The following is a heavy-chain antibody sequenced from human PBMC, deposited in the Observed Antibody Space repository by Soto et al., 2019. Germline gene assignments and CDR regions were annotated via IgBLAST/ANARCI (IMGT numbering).Heavy chain of an antibody. V-gene: IGHV4-39*01. Sequence: PSETLSLTXTVSGGSISSSSYYWGWIRQPPGKGLEWIGSIYYSGSTYYNPSLKSRVTISVDTSKNQFSLKLSSVTAADTAVYYCAVGSSGYQNYWGQGTLVTVSS. J-gene: IGHJ4*02. D-gene: IGHD3-22*01. CDR2: IYYSGST. CDR3: AVGSSGYQNY. CDR1: GGSISSSSYY.